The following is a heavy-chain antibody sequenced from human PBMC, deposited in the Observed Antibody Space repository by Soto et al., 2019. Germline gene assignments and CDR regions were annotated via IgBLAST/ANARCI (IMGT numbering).Heavy chain of an antibody. CDR1: GYTFTIYD. J-gene: IGHJ6*02. V-gene: IGHV1-8*01. D-gene: IGHD2-2*01. CDR2: MNPNSGNT. Sequence: ASVKVSCKASGYTFTIYDINGVLQSTLQWLDGMGCMNPNSGNTGYAQKFQGRVTMTRNTSISTAYMELSSLRSEDTAVYYCARGYCSSTSCRYYYYYGMDVWGQGTTVTVSS. CDR3: ARGYCSSTSCRYYYYYGMDV.